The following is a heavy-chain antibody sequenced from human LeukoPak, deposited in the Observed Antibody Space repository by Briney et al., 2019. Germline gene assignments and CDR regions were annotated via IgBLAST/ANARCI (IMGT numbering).Heavy chain of an antibody. CDR1: GFTFSSYA. D-gene: IGHD7-27*01. CDR2: ISGSGGST. Sequence: PGGSLRLSCAASGFTFSSYAMSWVRQAPGKGLEWVSGISGSGGSTYYADSVKGRFTISRDNSKNTLYLEMNSLRAEDTAVYYCAKATSVVLGIGFYWGQGTLVTVSS. J-gene: IGHJ4*02. V-gene: IGHV3-23*01. CDR3: AKATSVVLGIGFY.